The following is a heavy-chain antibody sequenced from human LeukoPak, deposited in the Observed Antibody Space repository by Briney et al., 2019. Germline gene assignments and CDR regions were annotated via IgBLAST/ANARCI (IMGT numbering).Heavy chain of an antibody. J-gene: IGHJ4*02. Sequence: GGSLRLSCVSSGFTFAKVWMNWVRQAPGKDLEWVGRIKTNADGEPTDYAAPVEGRFVISRDDSKKTLYLEMNSLRVDDTALYFCTTGIDDGGGYWGQGTMDTVSS. D-gene: IGHD1-1*01. CDR2: IKTNADGEPT. CDR3: TTGIDDGGGY. V-gene: IGHV3-15*07. CDR1: GFTFAKVW.